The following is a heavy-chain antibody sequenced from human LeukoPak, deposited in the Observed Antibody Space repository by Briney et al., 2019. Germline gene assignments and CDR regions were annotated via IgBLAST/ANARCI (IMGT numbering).Heavy chain of an antibody. CDR1: GFTFSSYE. CDR2: ISGSGGST. CDR3: AKDMPYIDHAFDI. D-gene: IGHD2-2*01. Sequence: GGSLRLSCAASGFTFSSYEMNWVRQAPGKGLEWVSAISGSGGSTYYADSVKGRFTISRDNSKNTLYLQMNSLRAEDTAVYYCAKDMPYIDHAFDIWGQGTMVTVSS. J-gene: IGHJ3*02. V-gene: IGHV3-23*01.